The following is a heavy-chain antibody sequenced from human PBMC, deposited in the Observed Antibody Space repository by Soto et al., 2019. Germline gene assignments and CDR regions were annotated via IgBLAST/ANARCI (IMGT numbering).Heavy chain of an antibody. V-gene: IGHV4-34*01. D-gene: IGHD1-1*01. J-gene: IGHJ4*02. CDR3: ARGSGIVALPGELEDVKYDY. CDR2: INESGST. Sequence: QVQLQQWGAGLVKPSETLSLSCAVYGQSFSGHSWAWIRHPPGKGLEWIGEINESGSTYYNPSLKSRVTISTDTSKNQFSLKLSSVSAADTAAYFCARGSGIVALPGELEDVKYDYWGQGTLVNVSS. CDR1: GQSFSGHS.